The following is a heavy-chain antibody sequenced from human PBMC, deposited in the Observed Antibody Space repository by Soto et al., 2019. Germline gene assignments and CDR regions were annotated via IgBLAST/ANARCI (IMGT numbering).Heavy chain of an antibody. CDR1: GYTFTRYG. D-gene: IGHD5-12*01. Sequence: GASVKVSCKASGYTFTRYGISWVRQAPGQGLEFMGWMSTYNGNTNYAQKLQGRVKMITDTSRSTAYLELRSLRSDDTAVYCCARVDGLSGGSFPWGQGTLVTVSS. CDR2: MSTYNGNT. V-gene: IGHV1-18*01. J-gene: IGHJ5*02. CDR3: ARVDGLSGGSFP.